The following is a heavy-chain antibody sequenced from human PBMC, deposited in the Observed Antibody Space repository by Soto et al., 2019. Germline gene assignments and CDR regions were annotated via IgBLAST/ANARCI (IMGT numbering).Heavy chain of an antibody. CDR1: GGSISSSSYY. CDR3: ARDLDDFWSGYPADYNWFDP. J-gene: IGHJ5*02. V-gene: IGHV4-39*02. CDR2: IYYSGST. D-gene: IGHD3-3*01. Sequence: SETLSLTCTVSGGSISSSSYYWGWIRQPPGKGLEWIGSIYYSGSTYYNPSLKSRVTISVDTSKNQFSLKLSSVTAADTAVYYCARDLDDFWSGYPADYNWFDPWGQGTLVTVSS.